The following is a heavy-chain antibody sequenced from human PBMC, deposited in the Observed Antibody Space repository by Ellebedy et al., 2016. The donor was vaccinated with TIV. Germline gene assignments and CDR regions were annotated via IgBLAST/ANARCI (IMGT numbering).Heavy chain of an antibody. CDR2: IRYDGSNK. J-gene: IGHJ4*02. Sequence: GESLKISCAASGFTFSSYGMHWVRQAPGKGLEWVAFIRYDGSNKYYEDSVKGRFTISRDNSKNTLYLQMNSLRAEDTAVYYCAKDRLRFLDYWGQGTLVTVSS. CDR1: GFTFSSYG. CDR3: AKDRLRFLDY. V-gene: IGHV3-30*02. D-gene: IGHD4-17*01.